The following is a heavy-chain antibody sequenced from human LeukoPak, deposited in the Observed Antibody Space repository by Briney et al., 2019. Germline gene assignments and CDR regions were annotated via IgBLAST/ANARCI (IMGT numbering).Heavy chain of an antibody. CDR3: AKARPVRLSSGSLDY. J-gene: IGHJ4*02. D-gene: IGHD3-22*01. CDR2: ISGSGGST. CDR1: GFTFSSYA. V-gene: IGHV3-23*01. Sequence: GGSLRLSCAASGFTFSSYAMSWVRQAPGQGLEWVSAISGSGGSTYYADSVKGRFTISRDNSKNTLYLQMNSLRAEDTAVYYCAKARPVRLSSGSLDYWGQGTLVTVSS.